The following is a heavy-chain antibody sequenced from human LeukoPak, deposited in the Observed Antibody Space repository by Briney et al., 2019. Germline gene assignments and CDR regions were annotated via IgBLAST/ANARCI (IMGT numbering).Heavy chain of an antibody. J-gene: IGHJ4*02. D-gene: IGHD2-21*02. V-gene: IGHV1-8*01. CDR1: VYTFTSYD. CDR3: TKGPRGDYTKAEN. Sequence: ASVKVSCKASVYTFTSYDINWVRQATGQGLEWMGWMNPDRGNTGYPQKFQGRVTMTSDTSKCTAYMELSSLRSEDTAVYYCTKGPRGDYTKAENWGQGTLVIVSS. CDR2: MNPDRGNT.